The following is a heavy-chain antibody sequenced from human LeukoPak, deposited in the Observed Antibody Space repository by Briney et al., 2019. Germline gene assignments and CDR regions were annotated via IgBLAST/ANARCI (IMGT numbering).Heavy chain of an antibody. CDR2: IGPIGVYT. CDR3: ARSPPGRTNWNYYDY. D-gene: IGHD1-1*01. V-gene: IGHV3-64*01. Sequence: RSGVPLRLSCAASVFTFSDYAMHCVRQSPGKGLEFVSVIGPIGVYTYYANSVKGRFTISRDNSKSTVSLQMGSLRDEDMAVYYCARSPPGRTNWNYYDYWGRGTLVTVSS. J-gene: IGHJ4*02. CDR1: VFTFSDYA.